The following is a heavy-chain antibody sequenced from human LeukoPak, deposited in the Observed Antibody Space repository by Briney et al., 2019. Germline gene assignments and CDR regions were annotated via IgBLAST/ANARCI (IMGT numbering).Heavy chain of an antibody. D-gene: IGHD3-9*01. J-gene: IGHJ5*02. Sequence: GGSLRLFCAACGFTFESYSMKWVRQAPGKGLEWVSSISSSSNYIYYADSVKARLTISRDNAKKSLYLQMNNLRAEDTAVYYCARAGLRYFDWPSAWGQGTLVTVSS. V-gene: IGHV3-21*01. CDR3: ARAGLRYFDWPSA. CDR2: ISSSSNYI. CDR1: GFTFESYS.